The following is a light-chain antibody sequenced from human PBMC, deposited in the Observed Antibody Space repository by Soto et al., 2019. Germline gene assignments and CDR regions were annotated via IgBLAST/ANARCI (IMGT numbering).Light chain of an antibody. V-gene: IGKV3-20*01. J-gene: IGKJ2*01. CDR3: QQYGSSPPYT. Sequence: EIVLTQSPGTLSLSPGERATLSCRASQSVTSSFLAWHQQKPGQAPRLLIYGASSRATGIPDRFSGSGSGTDFTLTIIRLEPEDFAVYYCQQYGSSPPYTFGQGTKLEIK. CDR1: QSVTSSF. CDR2: GAS.